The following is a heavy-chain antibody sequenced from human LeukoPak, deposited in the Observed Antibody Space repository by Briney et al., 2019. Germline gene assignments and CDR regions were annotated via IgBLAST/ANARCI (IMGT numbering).Heavy chain of an antibody. CDR2: IYYSGST. CDR1: GGSISSSSYY. J-gene: IGHJ5*02. D-gene: IGHD6-19*01. V-gene: IGHV4-39*07. Sequence: PSETLSLTCTVSGGSISSSSYYWGWIRQPPGKGLEWIGSIYYSGSTYYNPSLKSRVTISVDTSKNQFSLKLSSVTAADTAVYFCARSLAAPFDPWGQGTLVTVSS. CDR3: ARSLAAPFDP.